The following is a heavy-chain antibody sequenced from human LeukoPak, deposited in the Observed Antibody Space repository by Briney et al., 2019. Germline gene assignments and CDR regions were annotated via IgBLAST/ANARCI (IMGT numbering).Heavy chain of an antibody. CDR1: GFTVSSNY. V-gene: IGHV3-66*01. Sequence: GGSLRLSCAASGFTVSSNYMSWVRQAPGKGLEWVSVIYSGGSTYYADSVEGRFTISRDNSKNTLYLQMNSLRAEDTAVYYCARFEALRGIDYWGQGTLVTVSS. CDR3: ARFEALRGIDY. CDR2: IYSGGST. J-gene: IGHJ4*02. D-gene: IGHD3-16*01.